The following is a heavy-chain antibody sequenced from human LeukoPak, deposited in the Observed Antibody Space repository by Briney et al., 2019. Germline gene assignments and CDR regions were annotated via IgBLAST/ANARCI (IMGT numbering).Heavy chain of an antibody. CDR2: ISYDGSNK. CDR3: AKDVDYYGSSGQYYFDY. D-gene: IGHD3-22*01. CDR1: GFTFSSYG. V-gene: IGHV3-30*18. Sequence: GGSLRLSCAASGFTFSSYGMHWVRQAPGKGLEWVAVISYDGSNKYYADSVKGRFTISRDNTKNTLYLQMNSLRAEDTAVYYCAKDVDYYGSSGQYYFDYWGQGTLVTVSS. J-gene: IGHJ4*02.